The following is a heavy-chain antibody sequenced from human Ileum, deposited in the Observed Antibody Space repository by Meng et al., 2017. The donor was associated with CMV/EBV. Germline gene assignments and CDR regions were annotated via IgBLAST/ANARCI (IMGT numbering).Heavy chain of an antibody. D-gene: IGHD3-22*01. CDR1: GGSISRANW. Sequence: QLQLQESGQGMAKPSGTLSLTCAVSGGSISRANWWTWVRQTPGKGLEWIGEVYRGGNAMYNPSLQSRLTISVDDSTNQVSLRLRSVTAADTAMYYCTTGSAYSPPGQFHQWGQGTLVTVSS. V-gene: IGHV4-4*02. CDR2: VYRGGNA. J-gene: IGHJ4*02. CDR3: TTGSAYSPPGQFHQ.